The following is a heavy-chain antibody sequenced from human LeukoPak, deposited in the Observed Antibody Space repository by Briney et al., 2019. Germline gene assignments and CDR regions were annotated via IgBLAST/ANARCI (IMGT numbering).Heavy chain of an antibody. CDR1: GFTFSSYS. CDR3: ARDEYNWNVDAFDI. CDR2: ISSSSSYI. V-gene: IGHV3-21*01. Sequence: PGGSLRLSCAASGFTFSSYSMNWVRQAPGKGLEWVSSISSSSSYIYYADSVEGRFTISRDNAKNSLYLQMNSLRAEDTAVYYCARDEYNWNVDAFDIWGQGTVVTVSS. J-gene: IGHJ3*02. D-gene: IGHD1-20*01.